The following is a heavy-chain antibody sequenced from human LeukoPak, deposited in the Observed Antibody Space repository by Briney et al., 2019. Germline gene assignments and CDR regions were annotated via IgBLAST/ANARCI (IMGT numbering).Heavy chain of an antibody. D-gene: IGHD3-10*01. J-gene: IGHJ4*02. CDR1: GVSIGTSTRY. Sequence: PSETLSLTCTVPGVSIGTSTRYWGWIRQPPGKALEWIGSIYYTGSPYYNPSLKSRVTLSVDTSKNQFYLKLSSVTAADTAIYYCARTMVRGPVGDFDYWGQGTLVTVSS. CDR3: ARTMVRGPVGDFDY. V-gene: IGHV4-39*07. CDR2: IYYTGSP.